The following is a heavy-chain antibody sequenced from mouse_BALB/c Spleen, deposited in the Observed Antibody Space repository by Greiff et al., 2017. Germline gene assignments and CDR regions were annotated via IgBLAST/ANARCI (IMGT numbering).Heavy chain of an antibody. D-gene: IGHD4-1*01. J-gene: IGHJ3*01. CDR2: ISYSGST. CDR3: ASLNWDFAY. Sequence: EVQLQESGPGLVKPSQSLSLTCTVTGYSITSDYAWNWIRQFPGNKLEWMGYISYSGSTSYNPSLKSRISITRDTSKNQFFLQLNSVTTEDTATYYCASLNWDFAYWGQGTLVTVSA. CDR1: GYSITSDYA. V-gene: IGHV3-2*02.